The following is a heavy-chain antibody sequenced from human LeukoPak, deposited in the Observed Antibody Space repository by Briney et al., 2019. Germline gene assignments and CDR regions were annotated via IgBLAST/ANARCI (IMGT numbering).Heavy chain of an antibody. Sequence: GRSLRLSCAASGFTFRSYGMHWVRQAPGKGLEWVAVIWYDGSNKYYADSVKGRFTVSRDNSKNTLYLQMNSLRAEDTAVYYCATAVASSSGWYADYWSQGTLVTVSS. V-gene: IGHV3-33*01. CDR2: IWYDGSNK. D-gene: IGHD6-19*01. J-gene: IGHJ4*02. CDR1: GFTFRSYG. CDR3: ATAVASSSGWYADY.